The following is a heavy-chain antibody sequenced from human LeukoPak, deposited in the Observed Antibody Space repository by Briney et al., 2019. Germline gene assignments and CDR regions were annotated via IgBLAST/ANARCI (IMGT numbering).Heavy chain of an antibody. CDR3: ARGIRWLQLSYFDY. CDR2: IYYSGRT. V-gene: IGHV4-31*03. CDR1: GGSISSGVYY. J-gene: IGHJ4*02. D-gene: IGHD5-24*01. Sequence: HPSETLSLTCPVSGGSISSGVYYWSWIRQHPGKGLEWIVYIYYSGRTYYNSSLKSRVTISVDTSKNQFSLKLSSVTAADTAVYYCARGIRWLQLSYFDYWGQGTLVTVSS.